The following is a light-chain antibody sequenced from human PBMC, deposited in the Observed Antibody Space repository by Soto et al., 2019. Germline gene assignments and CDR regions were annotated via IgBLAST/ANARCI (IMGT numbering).Light chain of an antibody. Sequence: DIQMTQSPSSLSASVGDRVTITCRASQSISNYLSWYQQKPGKAPKLLIYAASGLHSGVPSRFSGSGSGTDFTLTISSLQPEDFATYFCLQHNNYPPTFGQGTKVDIK. CDR3: LQHNNYPPT. CDR1: QSISNY. V-gene: IGKV1-17*01. J-gene: IGKJ1*01. CDR2: AAS.